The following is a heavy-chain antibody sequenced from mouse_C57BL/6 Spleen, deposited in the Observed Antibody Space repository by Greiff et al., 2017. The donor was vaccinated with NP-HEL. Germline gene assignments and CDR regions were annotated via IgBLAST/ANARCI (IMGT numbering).Heavy chain of an antibody. CDR2: ISYDGSN. CDR3: ARDSVYPYYAMDY. Sequence: EVQLQESGPGLVKPSQSLSLTCSVTGYSITSGYYWNWIRQFPGNKLEWMGYISYDGSNNYNPSLKNRISITRDTSKNQFFLKLNSVTTEDTATYYCARDSVYPYYAMDYWGQGTSVTVSS. D-gene: IGHD2-3*01. V-gene: IGHV3-6*01. CDR1: GYSITSGYY. J-gene: IGHJ4*01.